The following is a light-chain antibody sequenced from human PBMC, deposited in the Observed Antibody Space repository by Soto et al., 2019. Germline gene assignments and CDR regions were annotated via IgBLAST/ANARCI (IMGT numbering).Light chain of an antibody. V-gene: IGKV1-27*01. CDR2: DAS. J-gene: IGKJ1*01. CDR3: EKYSSAPRM. Sequence: DIPMTQSPSSLSASVGDRVTITCRASQDIRNFLAWYQKKPGKAPRRLIYDASALQSGVPSRFSAHGSGTDFTLTFSSLQRDDGGVYYCEKYSSAPRMFGQGTKVFIK. CDR1: QDIRNF.